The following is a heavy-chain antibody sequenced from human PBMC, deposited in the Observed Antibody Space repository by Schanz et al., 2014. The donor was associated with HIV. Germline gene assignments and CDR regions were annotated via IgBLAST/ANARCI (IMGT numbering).Heavy chain of an antibody. J-gene: IGHJ4*02. CDR3: AKSNGGDTAAVQYYFDY. D-gene: IGHD5-18*01. CDR1: GFTFSRYW. Sequence: EVQLLESGGGLVQPGGSLRLSCAASGFTFSRYWMTWVRQAPGKGLEWVANIKEDGSEKYHADSVKGRFTISRDNAKNSLYLNMYSLRAEDTAVYFCAKSNGGDTAAVQYYFDYWGQGTLVSVSS. CDR2: IKEDGSEK. V-gene: IGHV3-7*01.